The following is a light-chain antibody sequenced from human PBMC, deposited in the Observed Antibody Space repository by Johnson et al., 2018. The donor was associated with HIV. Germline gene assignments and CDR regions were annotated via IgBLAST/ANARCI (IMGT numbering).Light chain of an antibody. Sequence: QSVLTQPPSVSAAPGQKVTISCSGGTSNIGNNYVSWYQHLPGTAPKLLIYENNKRRSGIPDRFSGAKSGTSATLAITGLQTGDEGDYYCGTWDSSLSAYVFGTGTKVTVL. J-gene: IGLJ1*01. CDR2: ENN. CDR1: TSNIGNNY. V-gene: IGLV1-51*02. CDR3: GTWDSSLSAYV.